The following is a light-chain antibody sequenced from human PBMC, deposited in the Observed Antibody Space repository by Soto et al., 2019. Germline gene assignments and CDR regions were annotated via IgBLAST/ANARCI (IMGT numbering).Light chain of an antibody. V-gene: IGKV3-11*01. CDR2: DAS. CDR1: QTVSRY. Sequence: EVVLTQSPVTLSLSPGERATLSCRASQTVSRYLAWYQQKPGQAPRLLMYDASNRATGIPARFSGSGSGTDFTLTISSLEPEDFAVYYCQQHNNWPLTFGGGTTVEIK. J-gene: IGKJ4*01. CDR3: QQHNNWPLT.